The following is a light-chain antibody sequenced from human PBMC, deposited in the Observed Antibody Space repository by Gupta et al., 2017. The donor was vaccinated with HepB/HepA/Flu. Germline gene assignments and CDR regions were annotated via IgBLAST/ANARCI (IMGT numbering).Light chain of an antibody. J-gene: IGLJ3*02. Sequence: QAGLTQSPSVSKGLRQTATLTCTGNNNNIGIEGATWLQQHQGHPPKLLSYRNDNRPSVISERFSASRSGSTAFLTITDLQPEDEADYYCSAWDTSLRVWLFGGGTKLTVL. CDR1: NNNIGIEG. CDR2: RND. CDR3: SAWDTSLRVWL. V-gene: IGLV10-54*04.